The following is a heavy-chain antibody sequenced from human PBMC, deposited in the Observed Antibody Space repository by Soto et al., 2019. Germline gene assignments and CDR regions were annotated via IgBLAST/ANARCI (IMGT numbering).Heavy chain of an antibody. CDR1: GYTFTSYY. CDR2: INPSGGST. CDR3: ARVASYYGSGSYYNLDY. D-gene: IGHD3-10*01. J-gene: IGHJ4*02. V-gene: IGHV1-46*03. Sequence: QVQLVQSGAEVKKPGASVKVSCKASGYTFTSYYMHWVRQAPGQGLEWMGIINPSGGSTSYAQKFQGRVTMTRDTSTSTVYMELSSLRSEDTAVYYCARVASYYGSGSYYNLDYWGQGTLVTFSS.